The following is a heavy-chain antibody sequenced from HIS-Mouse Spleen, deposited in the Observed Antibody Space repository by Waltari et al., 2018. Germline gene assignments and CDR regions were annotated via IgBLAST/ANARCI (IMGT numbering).Heavy chain of an antibody. Sequence: VQLQESGPGLVKPSETLSLTCTVSGCSISSYYWSWIRQPAGKGLEWIGRIYTSGSTNYNPSLKSRDTMSVDTSKNQFSLKLSSVTAADTAVYYCARDFHDFWSGYYGGDKKHDAFDIWGQGTMVTVSS. CDR3: ARDFHDFWSGYYGGDKKHDAFDI. CDR2: IYTSGST. J-gene: IGHJ3*02. D-gene: IGHD3-3*01. V-gene: IGHV4-4*07. CDR1: GCSISSYY.